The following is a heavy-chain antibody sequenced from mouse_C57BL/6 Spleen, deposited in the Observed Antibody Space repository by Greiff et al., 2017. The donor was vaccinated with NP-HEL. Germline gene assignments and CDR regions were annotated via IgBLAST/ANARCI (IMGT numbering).Heavy chain of an antibody. CDR1: GYTFTSYW. V-gene: IGHV1-52*01. D-gene: IGHD2-4*01. CDR3: ARGVITDYFDY. Sequence: QVQLQQPGAELVRPGSSVKLSCKASGYTFTSYWMHWVKQRPIQGLEWIGNIDPSDSDTHYNQKFKDKATLTVDKSSSTAYMQLSSLTSEDSAVYYCARGVITDYFDYWGQGTTLTVSS. CDR2: IDPSDSDT. J-gene: IGHJ2*01.